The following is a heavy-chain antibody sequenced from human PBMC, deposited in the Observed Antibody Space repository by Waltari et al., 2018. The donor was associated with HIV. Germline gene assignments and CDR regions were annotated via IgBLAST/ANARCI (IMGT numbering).Heavy chain of an antibody. D-gene: IGHD3-16*01. J-gene: IGHJ6*02. CDR1: GGSFSGYS. Sequence: QVQLQQWGAGLLTPSETLSLTCAAYGGSFSGYSWTWIRQPPGKGLEWIGEINHSGSTNYNPSLKSRVTISVDTSKKQFSLKLSSVTAADTAVYYCARGGGVGGYYYGLDVWGQGTTVTVSS. CDR3: ARGGGVGGYYYGLDV. V-gene: IGHV4-34*01. CDR2: INHSGST.